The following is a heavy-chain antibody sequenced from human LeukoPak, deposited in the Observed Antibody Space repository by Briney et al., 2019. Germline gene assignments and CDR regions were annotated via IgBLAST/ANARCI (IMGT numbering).Heavy chain of an antibody. Sequence: GGSLRLSCAASGFTVSSNYVSWVRQAPGKGLEWVSVIYSGGSTYYADSVKGRFTISRDNSKNTLYLQMNSLRAEDTAVYYCARGIEYGDYGLSAFDIWGQGTMVTVSS. V-gene: IGHV3-66*01. D-gene: IGHD4-17*01. CDR2: IYSGGST. CDR3: ARGIEYGDYGLSAFDI. J-gene: IGHJ3*02. CDR1: GFTVSSNY.